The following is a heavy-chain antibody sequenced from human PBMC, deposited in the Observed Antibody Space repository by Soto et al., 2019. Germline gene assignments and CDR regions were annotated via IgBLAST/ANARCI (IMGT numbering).Heavy chain of an antibody. CDR2: IKSKTDGGTT. Sequence: SVSNAWMNWVRPAPGKGLEWVGRIKSKTDGGTTDYAAPVRGRFTISRDDSKNTLYLQMNSLKTEDTAVYYCTTDRYCSGGSCYSEDWGQGTLVTVSS. J-gene: IGHJ4*02. CDR1: SVSNAW. D-gene: IGHD2-15*01. V-gene: IGHV3-15*07. CDR3: TTDRYCSGGSCYSED.